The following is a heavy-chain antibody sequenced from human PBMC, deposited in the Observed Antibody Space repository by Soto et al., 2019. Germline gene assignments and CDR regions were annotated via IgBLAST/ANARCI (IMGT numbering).Heavy chain of an antibody. D-gene: IGHD2-8*02. CDR1: GFTFSSYK. V-gene: IGHV3-48*03. CDR3: VRDLHEPLATDALRVAN. Sequence: EMQLVESGGGLVQPGGSLRLSCAASGFTFSSYKMHWVRQAPGKGLEWISYISSTGSGTLYADSVRGRFTMSRDNTKNSVSLQMSSLRAEDTAVYYCVRDLHEPLATDALRVANWGQGTQVTVSS. CDR2: ISSTGSGT. J-gene: IGHJ4*02.